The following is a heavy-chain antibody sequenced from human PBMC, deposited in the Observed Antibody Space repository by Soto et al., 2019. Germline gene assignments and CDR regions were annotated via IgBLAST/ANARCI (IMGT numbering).Heavy chain of an antibody. Sequence: GGCLRLACASSGFTFSSYRMSWVRQAPGKGLEWVANIKQDGSEKYYVDSVKGRFTISRDNAKNSLYLQMNSLRAEDTAVYYCARETELLGYYYYYMDVWGKGT. CDR2: IKQDGSEK. V-gene: IGHV3-7*01. D-gene: IGHD1-26*01. CDR1: GFTFSSYR. J-gene: IGHJ6*03. CDR3: ARETELLGYYYYYMDV.